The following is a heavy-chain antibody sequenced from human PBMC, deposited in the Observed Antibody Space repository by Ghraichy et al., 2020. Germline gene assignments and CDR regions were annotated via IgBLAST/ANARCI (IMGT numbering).Heavy chain of an antibody. V-gene: IGHV4-31*03. CDR3: ARVCYYYGSGSYFYNWFDP. J-gene: IGHJ5*02. CDR1: GGSISSGGYY. D-gene: IGHD3-10*01. CDR2: IYYSGST. Sequence: SETLSLTCTVSGGSISSGGYYWSWIRQHPGKGLEWIGYIYYSGSTYYNPSLKSRVTISVDTSKNQFSLKLSSVTAADTAVYYCARVCYYYGSGSYFYNWFDPWGQGTLVTVSS.